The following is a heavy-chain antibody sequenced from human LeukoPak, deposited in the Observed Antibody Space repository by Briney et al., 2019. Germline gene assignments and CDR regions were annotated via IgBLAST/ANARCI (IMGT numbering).Heavy chain of an antibody. V-gene: IGHV4-4*07. CDR2: VYTSGST. CDR1: GGSISGYY. Sequence: SXTLSLTCSVSGGSISGYYWTWIRQPDGKGLEWIGRVYTSGSTHYNPSLKTRLTISVDTSKNQFSLKLSSVTAADTAVYYCARLITGTTAAFDIWGQGTMVTVSS. J-gene: IGHJ3*02. CDR3: ARLITGTTAAFDI. D-gene: IGHD1-7*01.